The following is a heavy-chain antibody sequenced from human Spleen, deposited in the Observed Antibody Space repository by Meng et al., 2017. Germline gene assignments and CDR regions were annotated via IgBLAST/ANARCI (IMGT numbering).Heavy chain of an antibody. J-gene: IGHJ4*02. D-gene: IGHD4-11*01. CDR3: ARGPTTMAHDFDY. CDR2: INHSGST. Sequence: GSLRLSCVVSGGSFSDYYWSWVRQPPGKGLEWIGEINHSGSTNYNPSLESRATISVDTSQNNLSLKLSSVTAADSAVYYCARGPTTMAHDFDYWGQGTLVTVSS. V-gene: IGHV4-34*01. CDR1: GGSFSDYY.